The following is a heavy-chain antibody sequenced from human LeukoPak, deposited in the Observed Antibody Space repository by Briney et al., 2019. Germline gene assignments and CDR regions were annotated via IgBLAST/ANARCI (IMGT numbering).Heavy chain of an antibody. CDR1: GGSISSTSYY. Sequence: PSETLSLTCTVSGGSISSTSYYWGWIRQPPGKGLEWIGSIYYSGSTYYNPSLKSRVTISVDTSKNQFSLKLSSVTAADTAVYHCARQEALGSNWFDPWGQGTLVTVSS. CDR3: ARQEALGSNWFDP. CDR2: IYYSGST. J-gene: IGHJ5*02. D-gene: IGHD1-26*01. V-gene: IGHV4-39*01.